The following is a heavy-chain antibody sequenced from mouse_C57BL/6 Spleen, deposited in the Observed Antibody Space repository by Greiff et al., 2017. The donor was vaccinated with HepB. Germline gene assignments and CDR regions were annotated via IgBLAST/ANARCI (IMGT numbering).Heavy chain of an antibody. CDR2: ISNGGGST. J-gene: IGHJ4*01. Sequence: EVMLVESGGGLVQPGGSLKLSCAASGFTFSDYYMYWVRQTPEKRLEWVAYISNGGGSTYYPDTVKGRFTISRDNAKNTLYLQMSRLKSEDTAMYYCARRWGAMDYWGQGTSVTVSS. CDR3: ARRWGAMDY. CDR1: GFTFSDYY. D-gene: IGHD4-1*01. V-gene: IGHV5-12*01.